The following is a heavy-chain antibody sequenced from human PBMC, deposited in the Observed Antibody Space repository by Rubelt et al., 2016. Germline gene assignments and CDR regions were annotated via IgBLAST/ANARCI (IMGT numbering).Heavy chain of an antibody. V-gene: IGHV3-33*01. J-gene: IGHJ4*02. D-gene: IGHD3-22*01. CDR1: GFTFSSYG. CDR3: ASDFYYNSSNYYGGLDY. CDR2: IWYAGSNK. Sequence: QVQLVESGGGVVQPGRSLRLSCAASGFTFSSYGLHWVRQAPGKGLEWVAVIWYAGSNKYYADSVKGRFTISSDNSKNTLYLQMNSLRADDTAVYYCASDFYYNSSNYYGGLDYWGQGSLVTVSS.